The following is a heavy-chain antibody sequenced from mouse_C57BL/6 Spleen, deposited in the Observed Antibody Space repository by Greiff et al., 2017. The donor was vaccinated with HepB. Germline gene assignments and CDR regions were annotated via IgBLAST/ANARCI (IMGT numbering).Heavy chain of an antibody. CDR1: GYAFTNYL. CDR2: INPGSGGT. D-gene: IGHD4-1*01. Sequence: VQLQQSGAELVRPGTSVKVSCKASGYAFTNYLIEWVKQRPGQGLEWIGVINPGSGGTNYNEKFKGKATLTADKSSSTAYMQLSSLTSEDSSVYCCARLEPGKDYWGQGTTLTVSS. V-gene: IGHV1-54*01. J-gene: IGHJ2*01. CDR3: ARLEPGKDY.